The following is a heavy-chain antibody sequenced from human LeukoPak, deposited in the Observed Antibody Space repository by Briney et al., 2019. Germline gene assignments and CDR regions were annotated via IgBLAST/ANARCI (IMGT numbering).Heavy chain of an antibody. J-gene: IGHJ4*02. V-gene: IGHV3-23*01. CDR2: ISGSGGST. D-gene: IGHD2-2*01. CDR3: ARAENVVVPAAKIKGPFDY. Sequence: GGSLRLSCAASGFTFSSYAMSWVRQAPGKGLEWVSAISGSGGSTYYADSVKGRFTISRDNSKNTLYLQMNSLRAEDTAVYYCARAENVVVPAAKIKGPFDYWGQGTLVTVSS. CDR1: GFTFSSYA.